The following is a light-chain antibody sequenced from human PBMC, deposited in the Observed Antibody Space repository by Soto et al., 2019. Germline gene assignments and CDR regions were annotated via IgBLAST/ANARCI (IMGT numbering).Light chain of an antibody. J-gene: IGKJ3*01. CDR2: GAS. Sequence: EIVLTQSPGTLSLSPGATATLSCRASQSVSRNYLAWFQQKPGQAPRLLIHGASSRAAGTPDRFSGSGSGTDFTLTISRLEPEDFAVYYCHHYGNSPIYTFGPGTKVDCK. V-gene: IGKV3-20*01. CDR1: QSVSRNY. CDR3: HHYGNSPIYT.